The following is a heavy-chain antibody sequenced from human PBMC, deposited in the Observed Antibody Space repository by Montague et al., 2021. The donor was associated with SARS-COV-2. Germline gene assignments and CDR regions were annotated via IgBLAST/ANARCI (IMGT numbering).Heavy chain of an antibody. CDR3: ARAQNICFIANCVNYFDL. J-gene: IGHJ4*02. V-gene: IGHV4-59*01. D-gene: IGHD2-15*01. Sequence: SETLSLTCSVSGGSTSNYYWTWIRQSPGKGLQWIGYIFYTGSTKFNPSLKSRVSVSLDTSKNHFSLRLSAVTAADTARYYCARAQNICFIANCVNYFDLWGLGVLVTVSS. CDR1: GGSTSNYY. CDR2: IFYTGST.